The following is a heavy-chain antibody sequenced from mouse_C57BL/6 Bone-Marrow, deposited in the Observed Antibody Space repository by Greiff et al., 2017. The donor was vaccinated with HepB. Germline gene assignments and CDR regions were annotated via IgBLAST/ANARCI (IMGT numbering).Heavy chain of an antibody. J-gene: IGHJ1*03. CDR1: GFTFSSYG. D-gene: IGHD2-2*01. Sequence: EVQWVESGGDLVKPGGSLKLSCAASGFTFSSYGMSWVRQTPDKRLEWVATISSGGSYTYYPDSVKGRFTISRDNAKNTLYLQMSSLKSEDTAMYYCARRDYGYDWGYFDVWGTGTTVTVSS. V-gene: IGHV5-6*01. CDR3: ARRDYGYDWGYFDV. CDR2: ISSGGSYT.